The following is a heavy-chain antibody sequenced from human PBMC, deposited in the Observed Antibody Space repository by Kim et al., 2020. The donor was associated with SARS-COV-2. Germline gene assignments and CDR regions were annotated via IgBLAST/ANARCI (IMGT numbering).Heavy chain of an antibody. V-gene: IGHV3-23*01. CDR3: ARGRPLLHGYFDW. D-gene: IGHD2-2*03. J-gene: IGHJ4*02. Sequence: GGSLRLSCAASGFTFSNHVMAWVRQAPGEGLEWVSAISGSAVSTYYADSVKGRFTVSRDNSKQTLSLQMTGLRVEDTAVYFCARGRPLLHGYFDWWGQGTQVTVSS. CDR2: ISGSAVST. CDR1: GFTFSNHV.